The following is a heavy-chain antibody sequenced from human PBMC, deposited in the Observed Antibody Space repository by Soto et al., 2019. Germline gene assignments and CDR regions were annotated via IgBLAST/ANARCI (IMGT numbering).Heavy chain of an antibody. CDR3: AALAPKRNYYDSSGYPLAFDI. Sequence: ASVKVSCKASGFTFTSSAVQWVRQARGQRLEWIGWIVVGSGNTNYAQKFQERVTITRDMSTSTAYMELSSLRSEDTAVYYCAALAPKRNYYDSSGYPLAFDIWGQGTMVTVS. D-gene: IGHD3-22*01. V-gene: IGHV1-58*01. J-gene: IGHJ3*02. CDR1: GFTFTSSA. CDR2: IVVGSGNT.